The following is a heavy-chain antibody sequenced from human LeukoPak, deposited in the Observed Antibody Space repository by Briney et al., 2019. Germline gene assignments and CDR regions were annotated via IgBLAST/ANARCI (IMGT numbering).Heavy chain of an antibody. CDR3: ARTTEGGYTYDYFYYYYMDV. CDR2: IYYSGST. Sequence: SETLSPTCTVSGGSISSYYWSWIRQPPGKGLEWIGYIYYSGSTNYNPSLKSRVTISVDTSKNQFSLKLSSVTAADTAVYYCARTTEGGYTYDYFYYYYMDVWGKGTTVTISS. D-gene: IGHD5-18*01. V-gene: IGHV4-59*01. CDR1: GGSISSYY. J-gene: IGHJ6*03.